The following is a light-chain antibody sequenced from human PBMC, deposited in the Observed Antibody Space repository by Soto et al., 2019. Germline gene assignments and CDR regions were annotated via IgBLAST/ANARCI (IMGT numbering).Light chain of an antibody. V-gene: IGKV3-20*01. CDR3: QQYESSPPWT. Sequence: EIVLTQSPGTLSLSPGERATLSCRASQSVSSSYLAWYQQKPGQAPRLLIYGASSRATGIPDRFSGRGSGTGFLPPISRLEEADFAVYYCQQYESSPPWTFGEGTKVEIK. CDR2: GAS. J-gene: IGKJ1*01. CDR1: QSVSSSY.